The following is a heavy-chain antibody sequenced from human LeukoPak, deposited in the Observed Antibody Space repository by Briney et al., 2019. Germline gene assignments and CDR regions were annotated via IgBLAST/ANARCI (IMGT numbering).Heavy chain of an antibody. D-gene: IGHD5-24*01. CDR1: GFTFSSYA. J-gene: IGHJ6*02. CDR2: ISGSGGST. CDR3: AKPWGWLQLYYYYGMDV. V-gene: IGHV3-23*01. Sequence: GGSLRLSCAASGFTFSSYAMSWVRQASGKGLEWVSAISGSGGSTYYADSVKGRFTISRDNSKNTLYLQMNSLRAEDTAVYYCAKPWGWLQLYYYYGMDVWGQGTTVTVSS.